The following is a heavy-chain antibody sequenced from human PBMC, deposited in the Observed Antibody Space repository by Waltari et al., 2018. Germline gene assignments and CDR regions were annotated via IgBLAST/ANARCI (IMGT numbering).Heavy chain of an antibody. V-gene: IGHV4-4*02. D-gene: IGHD3-10*01. Sequence: QVQLQESGPGLVKPSGTLSLTCAVSGGSISSSNWWSWVSQPPGKGLEWIGEIYHSGSTNYNPSLMSRVTISVDNSKNQFSLKLSSVTAAYTAVYYCARRLVRGVIHHYYGMDVWGQGTTVTVSS. CDR1: GGSISSSNW. CDR3: ARRLVRGVIHHYYGMDV. CDR2: IYHSGST. J-gene: IGHJ6*02.